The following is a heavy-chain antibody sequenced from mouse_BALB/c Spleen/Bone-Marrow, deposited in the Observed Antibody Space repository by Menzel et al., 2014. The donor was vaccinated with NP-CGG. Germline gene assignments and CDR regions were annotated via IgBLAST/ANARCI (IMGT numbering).Heavy chain of an antibody. CDR2: INPSNGRT. J-gene: IGHJ3*01. CDR3: ARWGITLAY. CDR1: GYTFTSYW. V-gene: IGHV1S81*02. Sequence: VQLQQSGAELVKPGASVKLSCKASGYTFTSYWMHWVKQRPGQGLEWIGEINPSNGRTNYNEKFKSKATLTVDKSTSTAYMQLSSLTSEDSAVYYCARWGITLAYWGQGTLVTVSA. D-gene: IGHD2-4*01.